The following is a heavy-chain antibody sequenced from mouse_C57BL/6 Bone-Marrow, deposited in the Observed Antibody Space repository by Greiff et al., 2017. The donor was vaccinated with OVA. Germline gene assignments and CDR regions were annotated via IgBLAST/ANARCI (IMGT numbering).Heavy chain of an antibody. Sequence: QVHVKQPGAELVKPGASVKLSCKASGYTFTSYWMHWVKQRPGRGLEWIGRIDPNSGGTKYNEKFKSKATLTVDKPSSTAYMQLSSLTSEDSAVYYCARGYYGSSYVLYYYAMDYWGQGTSVTVSS. CDR2: IDPNSGGT. D-gene: IGHD1-1*01. V-gene: IGHV1-72*01. CDR3: ARGYYGSSYVLYYYAMDY. J-gene: IGHJ4*01. CDR1: GYTFTSYW.